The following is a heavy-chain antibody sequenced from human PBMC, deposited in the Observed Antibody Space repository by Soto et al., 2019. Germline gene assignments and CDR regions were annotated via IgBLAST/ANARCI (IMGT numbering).Heavy chain of an antibody. CDR3: ARGGSGGYYYYYGMDV. CDR1: GGSISSGDYY. CDR2: IYYSGST. Sequence: PSETLSLTCTVSGGSISSGDYYWSWIRQLPGKGLEWIGYIYYSGSTYYNPSLKSRVTISVDTSKNQFSLKLSSVTAADTAVYYCARGGSGGYYYYYGMDVWGQGTTVTGSS. J-gene: IGHJ6*02. V-gene: IGHV4-30-4*01. D-gene: IGHD2-15*01.